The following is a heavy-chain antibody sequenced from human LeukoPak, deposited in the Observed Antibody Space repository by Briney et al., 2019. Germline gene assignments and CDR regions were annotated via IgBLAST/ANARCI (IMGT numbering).Heavy chain of an antibody. D-gene: IGHD6-13*01. CDR3: ARAQLVRWVYYYYYYGMDV. J-gene: IGHJ6*02. V-gene: IGHV3-7*01. CDR2: IKQDGSEK. Sequence: HPGGSLRLSCAASGFTFSSYWMSWVRQAPGKGLEWVANIKQDGSEKYYVDSVKGRFTISRDNAKNSLYLQMNSLRAEDTAVYYCARAQLVRWVYYYYYYGMDVWGQGTTVTVSS. CDR1: GFTFSSYW.